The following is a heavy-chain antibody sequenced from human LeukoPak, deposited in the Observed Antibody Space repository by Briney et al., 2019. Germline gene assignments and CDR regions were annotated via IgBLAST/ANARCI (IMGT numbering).Heavy chain of an antibody. D-gene: IGHD3-3*01. CDR3: ARLRFDFWSGYTLPYFDY. CDR2: IYYSGTT. CDR1: GGSIISSSYS. J-gene: IGHJ4*02. Sequence: KPSETLSLTCTVSGGSIISSSYSWGWIRQPPGKGLEWIGSIYYSGTTYYNPSLKSRVTISVDTSKIQFSLKLSSVAATDTAVYFCARLRFDFWSGYTLPYFDYWGQGTLVTVSS. V-gene: IGHV4-39*01.